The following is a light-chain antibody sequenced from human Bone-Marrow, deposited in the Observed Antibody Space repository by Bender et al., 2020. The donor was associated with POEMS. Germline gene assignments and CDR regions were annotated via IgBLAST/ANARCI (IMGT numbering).Light chain of an antibody. CDR1: YIGSKG. J-gene: IGLJ3*02. Sequence: SYVLTQPPSVSVAPGQTARIPCGGNYIGSKGVHWYQQKPGQAPQLVVYDDSDRPSEIPERFSGSESGTSASLAISGLQSEDEADYFCSAWDGILNGWVFGGGTELTVL. CDR2: DDS. CDR3: SAWDGILNGWV. V-gene: IGLV3-21*02.